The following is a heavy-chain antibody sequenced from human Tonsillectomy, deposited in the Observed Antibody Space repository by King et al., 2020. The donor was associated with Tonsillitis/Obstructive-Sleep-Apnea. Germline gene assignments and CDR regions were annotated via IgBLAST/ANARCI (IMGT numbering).Heavy chain of an antibody. CDR1: GYSFTSYW. D-gene: IGHD2-2*02. V-gene: IGHV5-51*01. J-gene: IGHJ5*02. CDR3: ATSPQLGYSSSTSCYTGLYNWFDP. CDR2: IYPGDSDT. Sequence: VQLVESGAEVKKPGESLKISCKGSGYSFTSYWIGWVRQMPGKGLEWMGIIYPGDSDTRYSPSFQGQVTISADKSISTAYLQWSSLKASDTAMYYCATSPQLGYSSSTSCYTGLYNWFDPWGQGTLVTVSS.